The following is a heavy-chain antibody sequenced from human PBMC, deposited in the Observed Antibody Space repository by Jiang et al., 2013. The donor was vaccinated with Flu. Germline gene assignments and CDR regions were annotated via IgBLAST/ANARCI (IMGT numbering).Heavy chain of an antibody. D-gene: IGHD3-10*01. CDR3: ARGIGGSGGSFDY. V-gene: IGHV5-51*01. Sequence: LKISCKGSGYSFTNYWIGWVRQMPGKGLEWMGIIYPGDSETRYSLSFQGQVTISADKSISTAYLQWSSLKASDTAMYYCARGIGGSGGSFDYWGQGTLVTVSS. CDR1: GYSFTNYW. CDR2: IYPGDSET. J-gene: IGHJ4*02.